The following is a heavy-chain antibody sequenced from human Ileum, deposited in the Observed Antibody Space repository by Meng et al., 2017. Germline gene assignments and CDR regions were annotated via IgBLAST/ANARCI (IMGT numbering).Heavy chain of an antibody. D-gene: IGHD1-26*01. CDR1: GDSISSSGW. CDR2: IYQSGST. V-gene: IGHV4-4*02. CDR3: ARHIVGPTPGMEY. Sequence: QVHLQGSGPGLVKPSGTLSLACAGSGDSISSSGWWSWVRQPPGKGLEWIGQIYQSGSTNYNPSLKSRVTISIDRSENQLSLKLSSVTAADTAVYYCARHIVGPTPGMEYWGQGTLVTVSS. J-gene: IGHJ4*02.